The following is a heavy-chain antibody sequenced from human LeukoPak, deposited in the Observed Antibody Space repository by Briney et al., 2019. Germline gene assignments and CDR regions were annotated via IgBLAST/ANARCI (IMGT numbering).Heavy chain of an antibody. CDR2: FYSTGST. D-gene: IGHD1-26*01. CDR3: AKEGGEPLRRGMDV. J-gene: IGHJ6*02. V-gene: IGHV4-4*07. CDR1: GGSISSYY. Sequence: SETLSLTCTVSGGSISSYYWTWIRQPAGKGLEWIGRFYSTGSTNYNPSLKSRVTMSVDTSKNQFSLRLSSVTAADTAVFYCAKEGGEPLRRGMDVWGQGTTVTVSS.